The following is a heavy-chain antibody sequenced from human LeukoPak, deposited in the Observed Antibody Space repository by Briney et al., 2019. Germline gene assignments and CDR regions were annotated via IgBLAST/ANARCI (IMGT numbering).Heavy chain of an antibody. V-gene: IGHV4-38-2*02. J-gene: IGHJ4*02. CDR3: ARGENYDFWSGYYFY. CDR2: LYHSGST. D-gene: IGHD3-3*01. Sequence: SETLSLTCTVSGYSISSGYYWGWIRQPPGKGLEWIGSLYHSGSTYYSPSLKSRVTTSVDTSKNQFSLKLTSVTAADTAVYYCARGENYDFWSGYYFYWGQGTLVTVSS. CDR1: GYSISSGYY.